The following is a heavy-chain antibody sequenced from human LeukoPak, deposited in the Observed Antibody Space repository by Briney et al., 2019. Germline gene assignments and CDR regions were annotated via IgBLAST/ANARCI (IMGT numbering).Heavy chain of an antibody. D-gene: IGHD6-19*01. CDR2: ISSSSSTI. Sequence: PGGSLRLSCIASGFTFSSFSMNWVRQAPGKGLEWVSYISSSSSTIYYADSVKGRFTISRDNAKNSLYLQMNSLRDEDTAVYYCARDLDGQWLVPFDYWGQGTLVTVSS. J-gene: IGHJ4*02. CDR1: GFTFSSFS. V-gene: IGHV3-48*02. CDR3: ARDLDGQWLVPFDY.